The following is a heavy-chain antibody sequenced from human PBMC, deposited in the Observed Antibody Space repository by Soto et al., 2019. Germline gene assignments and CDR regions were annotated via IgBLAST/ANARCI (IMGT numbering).Heavy chain of an antibody. Sequence: PGGSLRLSCAASGFTFDDYAMHWVRQAPGKGLEWVSGISWNSGSIGYADSVKGRFTISRDNAKNSLYLQMNSLRAEDTALYYCAKDRSLSGDYYYYMDVWGKGTTVTVSS. CDR1: GFTFDDYA. J-gene: IGHJ6*03. CDR3: AKDRSLSGDYYYYMDV. CDR2: ISWNSGSI. V-gene: IGHV3-9*01. D-gene: IGHD1-26*01.